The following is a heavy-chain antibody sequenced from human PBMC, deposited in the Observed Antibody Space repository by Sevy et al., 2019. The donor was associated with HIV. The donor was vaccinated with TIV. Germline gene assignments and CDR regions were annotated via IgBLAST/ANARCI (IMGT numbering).Heavy chain of an antibody. CDR3: ARDCSSTSCLWGMDV. CDR1: GFTFRSYW. CDR2: IKLDGSEK. V-gene: IGHV3-7*03. D-gene: IGHD2-2*01. Sequence: GGCLRLSCVASGFTFRSYWMSWVRQAPGKGLEWVANIKLDGSEKYYVDSVKGRFTISRDNAKNSLYLQMNSLRAEDTVVYYCARDCSSTSCLWGMDVWGQGTTVTVSS. J-gene: IGHJ6*02.